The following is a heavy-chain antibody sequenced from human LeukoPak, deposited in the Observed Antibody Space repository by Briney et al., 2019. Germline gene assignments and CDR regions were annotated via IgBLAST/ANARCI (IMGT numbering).Heavy chain of an antibody. V-gene: IGHV3-9*01. D-gene: IGHD3-22*01. CDR1: GFTFDDYA. Sequence: GGSLRLSCAASGFTFDDYAMHWVRQAPGKGLEWVSGISWNSGSIGYADSVKGRFTISRDNAKNSLYLQMNSLRAEDTALYYCAKFRYYDSSGYSGPDAFDIWGQGTMVTVSS. CDR2: ISWNSGSI. J-gene: IGHJ3*02. CDR3: AKFRYYDSSGYSGPDAFDI.